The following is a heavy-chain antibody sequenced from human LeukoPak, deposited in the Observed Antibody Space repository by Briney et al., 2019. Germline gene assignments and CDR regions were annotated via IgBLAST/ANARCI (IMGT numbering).Heavy chain of an antibody. CDR1: GGSISSGSYY. Sequence: SETLSLTCTVSGGSISSGSYYWSWIRQPAGKGLEWIGRIYTSGSTNYNPSLKSRVTISVDTSKNQFSLKLSSMTAADTAVYYCARGVAARYINWFDPWGQGTLVTVSS. CDR2: IYTSGST. J-gene: IGHJ5*02. CDR3: ARGVAARYINWFDP. D-gene: IGHD6-6*01. V-gene: IGHV4-61*02.